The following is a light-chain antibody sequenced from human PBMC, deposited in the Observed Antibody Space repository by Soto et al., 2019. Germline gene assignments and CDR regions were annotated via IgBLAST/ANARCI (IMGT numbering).Light chain of an antibody. Sequence: DIVMTQSPLSLPVTPGESASISCRSSQSLLHSSGYNYLDWYLQKPGQSPQLLIYLGFSRASGVPDRFSGSGSGTDFILKISRVEAEDVGVYYCMQALQTPRTFGQGTRVQV. V-gene: IGKV2-28*01. CDR3: MQALQTPRT. CDR2: LGF. J-gene: IGKJ1*01. CDR1: QSLLHSSGYNY.